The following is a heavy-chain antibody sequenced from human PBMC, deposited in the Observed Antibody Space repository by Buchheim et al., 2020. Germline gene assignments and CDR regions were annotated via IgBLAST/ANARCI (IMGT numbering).Heavy chain of an antibody. D-gene: IGHD2-15*01. CDR2: ISGSGGST. CDR3: AKDGLHCSGGSCYFDWYFDL. CDR1: GFTFSSYA. V-gene: IGHV3-23*01. Sequence: EVQLLESGGGLVQPGGSLRLSCAASGFTFSSYAMSWVRQAPGKGLEWVSAISGSGGSTYYAASVKGRFTISRDNSKNTLYLQMNSLRAEDTAVYYCAKDGLHCSGGSCYFDWYFDLWGRGTL. J-gene: IGHJ2*01.